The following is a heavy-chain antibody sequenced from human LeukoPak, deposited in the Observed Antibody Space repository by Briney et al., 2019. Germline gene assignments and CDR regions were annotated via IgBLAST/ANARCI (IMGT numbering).Heavy chain of an antibody. Sequence: GGSLRLSCAASGFTFSSYWMHWVRQAPGKGLVWVSRIYSDGSNTSYADSVKGRFTISRDNAKNTLYLQMNSLRAEDTAVYYCAREGGWVYYFDYWGQGTLVTVSS. V-gene: IGHV3-74*01. CDR3: AREGGWVYYFDY. CDR2: IYSDGSNT. J-gene: IGHJ4*02. CDR1: GFTFSSYW. D-gene: IGHD6-19*01.